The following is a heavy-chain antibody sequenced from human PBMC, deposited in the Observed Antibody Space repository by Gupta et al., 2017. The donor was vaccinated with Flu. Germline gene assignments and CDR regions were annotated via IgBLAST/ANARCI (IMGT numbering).Heavy chain of an antibody. J-gene: IGHJ4*02. D-gene: IGHD3-16*02. CDR2: ITGSGDT. Sequence: VQLLESGGGLVPPGGSLRLSCSAYGFTFNTFAISWVRQAPGKGLEWVSAITGSGDTYYADSVKGRFTISRDNSKNTLFLQMSSLRADDTAIYFCAKDVGFRYFDHWGQGTLVTVSS. CDR3: AKDVGFRYFDH. CDR1: GFTFNTFA. V-gene: IGHV3-23*01.